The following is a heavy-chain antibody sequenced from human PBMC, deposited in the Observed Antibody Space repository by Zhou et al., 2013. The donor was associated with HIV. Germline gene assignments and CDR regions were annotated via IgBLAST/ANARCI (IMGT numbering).Heavy chain of an antibody. CDR3: ARHPDFDY. V-gene: IGHV1-18*01. Sequence: QPHLVQSGPEVKKPGASVKVSCKASGYTFTSYAISWVRQAPGQGLEWMGWIRPYNGNTKYAQKIQGRVIMTTDTSTSTAYIELRSLRPDDTAVYYCARHPDFDYWGQGTLVTVSS. J-gene: IGHJ4*02. CDR2: IRPYNGNT. CDR1: GYTFTSYA.